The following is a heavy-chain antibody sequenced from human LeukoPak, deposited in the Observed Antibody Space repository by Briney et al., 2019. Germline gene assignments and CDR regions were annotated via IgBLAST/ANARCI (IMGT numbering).Heavy chain of an antibody. V-gene: IGHV3-33*03. CDR1: GFTFSSYG. Sequence: PGGSLRLSCAASGFTFSSYGMHWVRQAPGKGLEWVAVIWYDGSNKYYADSVKGRFTISRDNAKNSVFLQMNSLRAEDTAVYYCAKGTHSSSWHWFDPWGQGTLVTVSS. CDR2: IWYDGSNK. D-gene: IGHD6-13*01. CDR3: AKGTHSSSWHWFDP. J-gene: IGHJ5*02.